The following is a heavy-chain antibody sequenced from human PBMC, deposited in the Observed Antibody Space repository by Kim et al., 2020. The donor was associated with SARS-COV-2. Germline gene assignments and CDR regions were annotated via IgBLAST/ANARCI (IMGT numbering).Heavy chain of an antibody. D-gene: IGHD1-26*01. CDR2: ISASGTYI. J-gene: IGHJ6*02. CDR1: GFAFSSYT. V-gene: IGHV3-21*06. Sequence: GGSLRLSCAASGFAFSSYTMNWVRHAPGKGLEWVSSISASGTYIHYADSVKGRFTISRDNAKNSLFLQMNSLRVEDRAMYYCSGSPPDYYGMDVWGQGTTVVVSS. CDR3: SGSPPDYYGMDV.